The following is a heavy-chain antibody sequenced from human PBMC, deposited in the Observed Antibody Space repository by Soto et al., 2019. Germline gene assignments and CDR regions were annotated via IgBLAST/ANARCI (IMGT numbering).Heavy chain of an antibody. CDR2: IDTYGSAT. CDR1: GFTFSNYW. CDR3: ARVLRSIAWDNDVYDI. J-gene: IGHJ3*02. Sequence: EVQLVESGGGLVQPGGSLRLSCEASGFTFSNYWMQWVRQPPGKGLMWVSRIDTYGSATKYADSVEGRFTISRDNVGNTLYLEMNFLSAEDTAVYYCARVLRSIAWDNDVYDIWGQETMVTVSS. D-gene: IGHD3-3*02. V-gene: IGHV3-74*01.